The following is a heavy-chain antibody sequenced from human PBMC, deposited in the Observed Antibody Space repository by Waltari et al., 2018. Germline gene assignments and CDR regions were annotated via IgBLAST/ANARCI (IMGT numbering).Heavy chain of an antibody. CDR3: ASCDLWSGYLDDAFDI. V-gene: IGHV1-2*06. CDR2: INPNSGGT. CDR1: GYTFTGYY. Sequence: QVQLVQSGAEVKKPGASVKVSCKASGYTFTGYYMHWVRQAPGQGLEWMGRINPNSGGTNYAQKFQGRVTMTRDTSISTAYMELSRLRSDDTAVYYCASCDLWSGYLDDAFDIWGQGTMVTVSS. D-gene: IGHD3-3*01. J-gene: IGHJ3*02.